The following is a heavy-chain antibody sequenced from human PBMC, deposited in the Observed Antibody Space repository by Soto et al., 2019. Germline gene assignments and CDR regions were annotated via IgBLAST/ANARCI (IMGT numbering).Heavy chain of an antibody. CDR3: ARGYCISTSCFNFDY. D-gene: IGHD2-2*01. J-gene: IGHJ4*02. V-gene: IGHV4-30-2*01. CDR2: IYHSGST. CDR1: GGSISSGGYS. Sequence: QLQLQESGSGLVKPSRTLSLTCAVSGGSISSGGYSWSWIRQPPGKGLEWIGYIYHSGSTYYNPSLKSRVTISVDRSKNQCSLKLSSVTAADTAVYYCARGYCISTSCFNFDYWGQGTLVTVSS.